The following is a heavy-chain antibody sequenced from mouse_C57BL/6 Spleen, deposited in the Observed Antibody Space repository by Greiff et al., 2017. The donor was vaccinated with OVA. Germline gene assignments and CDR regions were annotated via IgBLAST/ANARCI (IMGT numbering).Heavy chain of an antibody. D-gene: IGHD3-2*02. J-gene: IGHJ3*01. Sequence: QVQLQQSGPELVKPGASVKISCKASGYAFSSSWMNWVKQRPGKGLEWIGRIYPGDGDTNYNGKFKGKATLTADKSSSTAYMQLSSLTSEDSAVSICARSEGSGNVFAYWGKGTLVTVSA. CDR1: GYAFSSSW. CDR2: IYPGDGDT. CDR3: ARSEGSGNVFAY. V-gene: IGHV1-82*01.